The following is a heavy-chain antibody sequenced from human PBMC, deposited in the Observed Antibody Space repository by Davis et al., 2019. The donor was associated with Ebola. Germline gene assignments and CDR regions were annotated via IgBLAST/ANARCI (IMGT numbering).Heavy chain of an antibody. CDR1: GGSIISSSYY. D-gene: IGHD6-13*01. CDR3: ARLRAAAGGVY. V-gene: IGHV4-39*01. CDR2: IYYSGST. Sequence: MPSETLSLTCTVPGGSIISSSYYWGWIRQPPGKGLEWIGSIYYSGSTYYNPSLKSRVTISVDTSKNQFSLKLSSVTAADTAVYYCARLRAAAGGVYRGQGTLVTVSS. J-gene: IGHJ4*02.